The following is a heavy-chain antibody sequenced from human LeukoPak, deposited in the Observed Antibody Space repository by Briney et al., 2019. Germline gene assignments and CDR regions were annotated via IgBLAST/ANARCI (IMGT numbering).Heavy chain of an antibody. CDR2: INHSGST. D-gene: IGHD4-17*01. Sequence: PSETLSLTCAVYVGSFSGYYWSWSRQPPGKGLELIGEINHSGSTNYNPSLKSRVTISVDTSKNQFSLKLSSVTAADTAVYYCARGRGLYGDYETPPLDYWGQGTLVTVSS. J-gene: IGHJ4*02. CDR1: VGSFSGYY. V-gene: IGHV4-34*01. CDR3: ARGRGLYGDYETPPLDY.